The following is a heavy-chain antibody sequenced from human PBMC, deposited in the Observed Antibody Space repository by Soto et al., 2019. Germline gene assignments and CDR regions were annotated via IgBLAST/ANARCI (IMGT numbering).Heavy chain of an antibody. J-gene: IGHJ4*02. CDR1: GHTFTGHH. CDR3: ALEPTGTAGFDY. Sequence: QVQMVQSGAEVNKPGASVKVSCKASGHTFTGHHMHWVRQAPGQGLEWMGLIDLDIGDTKYAQQFQGRVTSTSDTSITTAYLELRGLRSDDTAVYYCALEPTGTAGFDYWGQGNLVTVSS. CDR2: IDLDIGDT. D-gene: IGHD2-21*02. V-gene: IGHV1-2*02.